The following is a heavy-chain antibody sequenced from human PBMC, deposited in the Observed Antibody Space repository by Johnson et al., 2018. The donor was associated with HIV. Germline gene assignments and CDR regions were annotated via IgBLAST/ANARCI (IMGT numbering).Heavy chain of an antibody. Sequence: MLLVESGGGLVQPWGSLRLSCAASGFTVSRNYMNWVRQAPGKGLEWVSVIYSGGSTHYADSVKGRFTISRDNSKNTVYRQMNSLRAEDTAVYYCARGYILTGYSGAFDMWGQGTMVTVSS. CDR1: GFTVSRNY. CDR2: IYSGGST. J-gene: IGHJ3*02. CDR3: ARGYILTGYSGAFDM. D-gene: IGHD3-9*01. V-gene: IGHV3-66*01.